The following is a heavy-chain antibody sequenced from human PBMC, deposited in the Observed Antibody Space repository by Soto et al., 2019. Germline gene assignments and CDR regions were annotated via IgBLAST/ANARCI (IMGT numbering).Heavy chain of an antibody. CDR2: ISGSADST. D-gene: IGHD2-8*01. Sequence: PGGSLRLSCAASGFTFSSFALNWVRQAPGKGLEWVSIISGSADSTFYADSVKGRFTISRDNSKNMLYLQINSLRAEDTAVYYCAKTRGAMIYAISVYGMDVWGQGTTVTSP. V-gene: IGHV3-23*01. J-gene: IGHJ6*02. CDR3: AKTRGAMIYAISVYGMDV. CDR1: GFTFSSFA.